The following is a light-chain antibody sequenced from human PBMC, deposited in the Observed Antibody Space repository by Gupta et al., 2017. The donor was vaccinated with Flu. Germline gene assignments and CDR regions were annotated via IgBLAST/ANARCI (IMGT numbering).Light chain of an antibody. V-gene: IGLV7-46*01. CDR3: SLSYGGARV. CDR1: TGAVTSGHY. J-gene: IGLJ3*02. CDR2: DTS. Sequence: GTVTLTCGSSTGAVTSGHYPYWLQQTPGPAPKTFISDTSKNHSCTPARFSGSLLGGTAAMILSGAQAEEYAYYYCSLSYGGARVFGGGTKLTVL.